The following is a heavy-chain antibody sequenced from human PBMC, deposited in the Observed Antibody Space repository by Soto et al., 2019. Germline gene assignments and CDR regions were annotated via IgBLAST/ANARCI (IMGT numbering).Heavy chain of an antibody. D-gene: IGHD3-10*01. CDR3: AREGVHNYTEYCFDY. Sequence: GGSLRLSCAASGFTFSDYPLHWVRRAPGKALEWVSSISGIRDYIRYADPVKGRFTIARDNAKTSLYLQMNSLTAEDTAVYYCAREGVHNYTEYCFDYWGQGTLVTVSS. CDR1: GFTFSDYP. J-gene: IGHJ4*02. CDR2: ISGIRDYI. V-gene: IGHV3-21*06.